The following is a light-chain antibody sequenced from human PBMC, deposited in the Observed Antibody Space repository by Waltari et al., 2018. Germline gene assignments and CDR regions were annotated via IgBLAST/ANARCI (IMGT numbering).Light chain of an antibody. CDR1: QGSGND. CDR2: AAS. J-gene: IGKJ1*01. CDR3: LQDYTYPRT. V-gene: IGKV1-6*01. Sequence: AIQMTQSPSSLSASIGDRVTISCRASQGSGNDVGWYQQKPGKAPKLLIYAASSLQSGVPSRFSGSGSGTHFTLTVSSLQPEDFATYYCLQDYTYPRTFGQRTKLESK.